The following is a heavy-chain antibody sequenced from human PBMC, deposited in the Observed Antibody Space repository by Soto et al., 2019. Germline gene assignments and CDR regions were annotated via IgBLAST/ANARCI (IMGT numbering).Heavy chain of an antibody. V-gene: IGHV3-23*01. CDR3: AKDTILGYCSGGSCDPFDY. CDR1: GFTFSSYA. CDR2: ISGSGGST. Sequence: EVQLLESGGGLVQPGGSLRLSCAASGFTFSSYAMSWVRQAPGKGLEWVSAISGSGGSTYYEDSVKGRFTISRDNSKNTLYLQMNSLRAEDTAVYYCAKDTILGYCSGGSCDPFDYWGQGTLVTVSS. J-gene: IGHJ4*02. D-gene: IGHD2-15*01.